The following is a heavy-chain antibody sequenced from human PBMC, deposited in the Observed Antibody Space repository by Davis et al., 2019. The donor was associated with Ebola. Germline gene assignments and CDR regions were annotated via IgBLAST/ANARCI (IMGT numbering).Heavy chain of an antibody. V-gene: IGHV3-66*01. CDR3: ATDLRGSVVFYYYYGMDV. Sequence: GGSLRLSCAASGFTFSIYTMSWVRQAPGKGLEWVSVIYSGGSTYYADSVKGRFTISRDNSKNTLYLQMNSLRAEDTAVYYCATDLRGSVVFYYYYGMDVWGQGTTVTVSS. D-gene: IGHD3-10*01. CDR2: IYSGGST. CDR1: GFTFSIYT. J-gene: IGHJ6*02.